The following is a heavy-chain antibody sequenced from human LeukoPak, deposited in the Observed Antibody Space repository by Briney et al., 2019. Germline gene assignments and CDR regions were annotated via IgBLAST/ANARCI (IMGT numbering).Heavy chain of an antibody. D-gene: IGHD2-2*01. CDR1: GYTFDNYG. J-gene: IGHJ6*02. CDR2: ISAYNGNT. V-gene: IGHV1-18*01. CDR3: AREVIVVVPAAMELEDYYYYYGMDV. Sequence: ASVKVSCKSSGYTFDNYGINWVRQAPGQGLEWMGWISAYNGNTNYAQKLQGRVTMTTDTSTSTAYMELRSLRSDDTAVYYCAREVIVVVPAAMELEDYYYYYGMDVWGQGTTVTVSS.